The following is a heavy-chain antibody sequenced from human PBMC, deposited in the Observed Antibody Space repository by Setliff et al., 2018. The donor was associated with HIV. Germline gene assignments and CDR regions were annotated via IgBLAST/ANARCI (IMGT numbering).Heavy chain of an antibody. Sequence: SETLSLTCAVSGYSISSGYYWGWIRQPPGKGLEWIGYVYYSGDTNYNPSLKSRVTISVDTSKNQFSLKLNSVTATDTALYYCARGRFHRLHRPYSGSGSLGIQYFDYWGQGTLVTVSS. D-gene: IGHD3-10*01. CDR2: VYYSGDT. CDR1: GYSISSGYY. V-gene: IGHV4-38-2*01. J-gene: IGHJ4*02. CDR3: ARGRFHRLHRPYSGSGSLGIQYFDY.